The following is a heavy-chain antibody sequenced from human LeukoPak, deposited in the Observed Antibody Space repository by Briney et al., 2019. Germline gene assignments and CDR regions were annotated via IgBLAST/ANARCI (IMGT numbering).Heavy chain of an antibody. CDR1: GASINEYY. V-gene: IGHV4-4*07. CDR3: ARALTGAFRIGAFDI. CDR2: IYTRANA. D-gene: IGHD7-27*01. J-gene: IGHJ3*02. Sequence: SETLSLTCTVSGASINEYYWSWIRQPAGKGLEWIGRIYTRANADYAPSLKSRVTMSVDPSKNQLSLKLTSVTAADTAVYYCARALTGAFRIGAFDIXXXGTLVTVSS.